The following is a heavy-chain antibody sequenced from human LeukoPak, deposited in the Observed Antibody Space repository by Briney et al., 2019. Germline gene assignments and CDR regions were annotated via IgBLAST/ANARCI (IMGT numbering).Heavy chain of an antibody. D-gene: IGHD3-22*01. Sequence: PGGSLRLSCAASGLTVSSNCMSWVRQAPGKGLEWCSFIYSGGSTYYTDSVKGRFTISRDNSKNTLYLKMNSLRAEDTAVYYCARRAGDYSHPYDYWGQGILVTVSS. CDR2: IYSGGST. CDR1: GLTVSSNC. V-gene: IGHV3-53*01. CDR3: ARRAGDYSHPYDY. J-gene: IGHJ4*02.